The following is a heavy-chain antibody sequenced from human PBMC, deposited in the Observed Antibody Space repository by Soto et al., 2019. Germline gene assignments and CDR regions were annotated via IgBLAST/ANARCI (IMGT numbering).Heavy chain of an antibody. J-gene: IGHJ4*02. V-gene: IGHV4-59*12. CDR2: IYHSGST. Sequence: SETLSLTCTVSGDSLSSYYWSWIRQPPGEGLEWIGYIYHSGSTNYSPSLKSRVTISVDTSKNQFSLKLSSVTAADAAVYYCARGYELFDDWGQGTLVTVSS. CDR3: ARGYELFDD. D-gene: IGHD1-1*01. CDR1: GDSLSSYY.